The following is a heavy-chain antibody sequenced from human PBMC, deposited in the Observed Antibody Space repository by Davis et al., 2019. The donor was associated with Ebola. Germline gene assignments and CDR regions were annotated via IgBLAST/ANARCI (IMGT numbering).Heavy chain of an antibody. Sequence: SVTVSCKASGFTFTSSAVQWVRQARGQRLEWIGWIVVGSGNTNYAQKFQERVTIIRDMSTSTAYMELSSLRSEDTAVYYCAAGVAGTRQSGYYYALDYWGQGTLVTVSS. J-gene: IGHJ4*02. V-gene: IGHV1-58*01. D-gene: IGHD3-22*01. CDR2: IVVGSGNT. CDR1: GFTFTSSA. CDR3: AAGVAGTRQSGYYYALDY.